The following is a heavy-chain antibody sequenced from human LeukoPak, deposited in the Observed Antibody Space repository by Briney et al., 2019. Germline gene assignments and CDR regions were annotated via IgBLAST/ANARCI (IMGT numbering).Heavy chain of an antibody. CDR2: IYYSGST. CDR1: GGPISSCY. Sequence: PSDTLTLPCTVSGGPISSCYEIWLRQPPGKALEWIGYIYYSGSTNYNPSLKSRVTISVDTSKNQFSLKLSSVTAADTAVYYCARDEGPRSWFDPWDQGTLVTVSS. CDR3: ARDEGPRSWFDP. V-gene: IGHV4-59*13. J-gene: IGHJ5*02.